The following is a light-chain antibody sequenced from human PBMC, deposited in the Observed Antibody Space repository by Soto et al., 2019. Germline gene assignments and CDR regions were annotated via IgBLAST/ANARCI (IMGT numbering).Light chain of an antibody. V-gene: IGLV2-14*01. Sequence: QSALTQPASVSGSPGQSITISCTGTSSDVGGYNYVSWYQQHPGKAPKLMIYEVSNRPSGVSNRFSGSKSGNTASLTISGLQAEDEADYYCSSYTSNSTLYVFGTGTNHRP. CDR2: EVS. CDR1: SSDVGGYNY. J-gene: IGLJ1*01. CDR3: SSYTSNSTLYV.